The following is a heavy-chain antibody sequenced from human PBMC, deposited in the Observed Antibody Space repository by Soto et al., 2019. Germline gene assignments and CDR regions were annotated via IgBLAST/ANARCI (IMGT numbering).Heavy chain of an antibody. CDR2: IYYSGST. Sequence: QLQLQESGPGLVKPSETLSLTCTVSGGSISSSSYYWVWIRQPPGKGLEWIGSIYYSGSTYYKPSLKCRVTISVDTSKNHFSLKLSSVTAADTAVYNCAGKVIFYGSGSWRGDAFDIWGKGTMVTVSS. CDR3: AGKVIFYGSGSWRGDAFDI. J-gene: IGHJ3*02. D-gene: IGHD3-10*01. CDR1: GGSISSSSYY. V-gene: IGHV4-39*01.